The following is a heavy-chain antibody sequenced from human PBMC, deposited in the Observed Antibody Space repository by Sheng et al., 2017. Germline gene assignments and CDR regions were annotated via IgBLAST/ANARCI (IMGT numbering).Heavy chain of an antibody. V-gene: IGHV1-8*03. CDR2: MNPNSGNT. Sequence: QVQLVQSGAEVKKPGASVKISCKASGYTFTNYDINWVRQATGQGLEWMGWMNPNSGNTGYAQKFQGRLTITRNTSISTAYMEVSSLRSEDTAMYYCVRRLATVGRWWFDPWGQGTL. CDR3: VRRLATVGRWWFDP. D-gene: IGHD6-13*01. J-gene: IGHJ5*02. CDR1: GYTFTNYD.